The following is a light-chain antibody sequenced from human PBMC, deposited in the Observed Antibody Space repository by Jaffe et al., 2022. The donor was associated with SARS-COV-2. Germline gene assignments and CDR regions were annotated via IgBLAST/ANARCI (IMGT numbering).Light chain of an antibody. V-gene: IGKV3-20*01. CDR2: GTS. Sequence: EIVLTQSPGTLSLSPGERATLSCRASQSVSSNNLAWYQQKPGQAPRLLIYGTSSRATGIPDRFSGSGSGTDFTLTISRVEPEDLAVYYCQQYGSSPLYTFGQGTKLEIK. J-gene: IGKJ2*01. CDR3: QQYGSSPLYT. CDR1: QSVSSNN.